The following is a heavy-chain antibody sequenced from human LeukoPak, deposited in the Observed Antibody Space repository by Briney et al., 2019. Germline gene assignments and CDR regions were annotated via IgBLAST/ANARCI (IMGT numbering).Heavy chain of an antibody. J-gene: IGHJ5*02. Sequence: ASVKVSFKASGYTFTSYGISWVRQAPGQGLEWVGWISAYNGNTNYAQKLQGRVTMTTDTSTSTAYMELRSLRSDDTAVYYCARVGAGSYHNWFDPWGQGTLVTVSS. CDR3: ARVGAGSYHNWFDP. CDR1: GYTFTSYG. V-gene: IGHV1-18*01. CDR2: ISAYNGNT. D-gene: IGHD1-26*01.